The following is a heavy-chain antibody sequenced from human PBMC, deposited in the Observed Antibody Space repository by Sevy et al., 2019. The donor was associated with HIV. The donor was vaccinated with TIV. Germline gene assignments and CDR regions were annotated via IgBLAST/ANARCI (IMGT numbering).Heavy chain of an antibody. CDR1: GRTFNGYY. CDR3: AILRVRWNGKGDGMDV. CDR2: INPDTEGT. V-gene: IGHV1-2*02. Sequence: ASVQVSCKASGRTFNGYYIHWVRQAPGQGLEWVAWINPDTEGTKYAEKFEGRMTLTTDMSSDTAYMELRRLRSDDTAVYYCAILRVRWNGKGDGMDVWGQGTTVTVSS. J-gene: IGHJ6*02. D-gene: IGHD1-1*01.